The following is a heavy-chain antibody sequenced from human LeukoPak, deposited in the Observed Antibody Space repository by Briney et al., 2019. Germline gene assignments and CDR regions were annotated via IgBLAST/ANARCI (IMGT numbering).Heavy chain of an antibody. Sequence: SETLSLTCTVSGGSISSSSYYWGWIRQPPGKGLEWIGSIYYSGSTYYNPSLKSRVTISVDTSKNQFSLKLSSVTAADTAVYYCARKVARDLVLGVVYYYYYGMDVWGQGTTVTVSS. J-gene: IGHJ6*02. CDR2: IYYSGST. CDR3: ARKVARDLVLGVVYYYYYGMDV. D-gene: IGHD3-3*01. V-gene: IGHV4-39*01. CDR1: GGSISSSSYY.